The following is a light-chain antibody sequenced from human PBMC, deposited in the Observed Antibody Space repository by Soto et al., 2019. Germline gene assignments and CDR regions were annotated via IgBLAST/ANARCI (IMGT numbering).Light chain of an antibody. V-gene: IGKV1-9*01. CDR1: QDISND. CDR3: QQFNSYPLT. CDR2: SAS. J-gene: IGKJ4*01. Sequence: DIQLTQSPSFLSEFVGDRVTITCRASQDISNDLAWYQQKPGKAPKLLIYSASTLHSGVSSRFSGRGSGTEFTLTINSLQPDDFATYYCQQFNSYPLTFGGGTKVDI.